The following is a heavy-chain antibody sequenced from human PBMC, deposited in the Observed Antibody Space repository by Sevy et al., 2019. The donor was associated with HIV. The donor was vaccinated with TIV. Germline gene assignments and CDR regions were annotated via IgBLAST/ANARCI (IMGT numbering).Heavy chain of an antibody. Sequence: GGSLRLSCAASGFTVSSNYMSWVRQAPGKGLEWVAVIYSGGSTYYADSVKGRFTISRDNSKNTLYLQMNSLRAEDTAVYYCARPCSSTSCYNTGDYWGQGTLVTVSS. D-gene: IGHD2-2*02. CDR1: GFTVSSNY. CDR2: IYSGGST. CDR3: ARPCSSTSCYNTGDY. J-gene: IGHJ4*02. V-gene: IGHV3-66*04.